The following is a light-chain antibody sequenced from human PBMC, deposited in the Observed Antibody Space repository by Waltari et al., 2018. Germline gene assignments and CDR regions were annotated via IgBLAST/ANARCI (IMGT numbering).Light chain of an antibody. J-gene: IGLJ3*02. CDR1: SGSDSPTSS. CDR2: KGS. V-gene: IGLV8-61*01. CDR3: SLYMGSGIWV. Sequence: QTVVTQEPSLSVSPGGTVTLTCALTSGSDSPTSSATWYQQTPGQPPRTLVYKGSSRSSGVPDRFSGSILGNKAALTITGAQADDESNYYCSLYMGSGIWVFGGGTKLTVL.